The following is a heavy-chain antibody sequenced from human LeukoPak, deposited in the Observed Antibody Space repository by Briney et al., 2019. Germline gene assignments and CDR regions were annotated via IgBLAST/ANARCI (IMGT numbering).Heavy chain of an antibody. CDR2: IYPGDSNT. CDR3: ARRGSLTSDAVDI. CDR1: GYTFSNFW. V-gene: IGHV5-51*01. J-gene: IGHJ3*02. Sequence: GGSLKISCKASGYTFSNFWVGWGRQMPGKGLEGMGIIYPGDSNTRYSPSFEGQVLISADKSISTVYLHWGSLKASDTAMYFCARRGSLTSDAVDIWGQGTLVSV. D-gene: IGHD3-9*01.